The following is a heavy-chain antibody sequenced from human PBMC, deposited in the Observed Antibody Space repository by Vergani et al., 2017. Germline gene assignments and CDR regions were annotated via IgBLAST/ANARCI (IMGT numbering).Heavy chain of an antibody. CDR1: GGTFSSYA. Sequence: QVQLVQSGAEVKKPGSSVKVSCKASGGTFSSYAISWVRQAPGQGLEWMGGIIPMFGTAKYAQKLQGRVTITADESTRTAYMELSSLRSDDTAVYYCFYDFWAGYDSGDVWGKGTTVTVSS. V-gene: IGHV1-69*12. CDR2: IIPMFGTA. J-gene: IGHJ6*04. D-gene: IGHD3/OR15-3a*01. CDR3: FYDFWAGYDSGDV.